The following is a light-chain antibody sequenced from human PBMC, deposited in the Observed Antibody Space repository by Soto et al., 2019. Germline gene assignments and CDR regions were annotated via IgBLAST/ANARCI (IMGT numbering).Light chain of an antibody. CDR1: QSISSN. V-gene: IGKV3-15*01. CDR2: GAS. J-gene: IGKJ1*01. CDR3: QQYNTWPGT. Sequence: EIVMTQSPATLPVSPGERATLSCRASQSISSNLAWYQQKPGQAPRLLIYGASTRATGIPARFGGSGSGAEFTLTISSLQSEDFAVYYCQQYNTWPGTFGQGTKVDIK.